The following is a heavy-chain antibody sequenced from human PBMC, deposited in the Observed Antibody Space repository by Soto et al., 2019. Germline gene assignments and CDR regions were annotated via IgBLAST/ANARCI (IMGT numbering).Heavy chain of an antibody. Sequence: GASVKVSCKASGYTFTSYGICWVRQAPGQGLEWMGWISAYNGNTNYAQKLQGRVTMTTDTSTSTAYMELRSLRSDDTAVYYCARDLGPGGIAAAGTEAFDIWGQGTMVTVSS. D-gene: IGHD6-13*01. J-gene: IGHJ3*02. CDR3: ARDLGPGGIAAAGTEAFDI. CDR2: ISAYNGNT. V-gene: IGHV1-18*04. CDR1: GYTFTSYG.